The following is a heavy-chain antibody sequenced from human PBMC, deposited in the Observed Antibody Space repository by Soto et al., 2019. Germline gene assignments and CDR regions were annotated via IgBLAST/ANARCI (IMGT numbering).Heavy chain of an antibody. CDR1: GFTFSSYV. CDR3: AKEGALGLFYFDY. D-gene: IGHD2-21*01. V-gene: IGHV3-23*01. J-gene: IGHJ4*02. Sequence: GGSLRLSCAASGFTFSSYVMSWVRQAPGKGLEWVSTISAGGSSTYYADSVKGRFTISRDNSKNTLYLQMNSLRPEDTAVYYCAKEGALGLFYFDYWGQGTLVTVSS. CDR2: ISAGGSST.